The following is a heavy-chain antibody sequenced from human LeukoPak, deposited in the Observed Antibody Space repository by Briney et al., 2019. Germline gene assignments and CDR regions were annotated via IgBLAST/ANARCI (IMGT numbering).Heavy chain of an antibody. J-gene: IGHJ4*02. Sequence: SETLSLTCAVSSGSMSSYYWSWIRQPPGKGLEWIGYIYYTGVTNYSPSLKRRLTISLDTAMKQFSLNLRSVTAADTAVYYCARAPDGRQLGSYFDYWGQGTLVTVSS. CDR1: SGSMSSYY. V-gene: IGHV4-59*12. CDR3: ARAPDGRQLGSYFDY. CDR2: IYYTGVT. D-gene: IGHD6-6*01.